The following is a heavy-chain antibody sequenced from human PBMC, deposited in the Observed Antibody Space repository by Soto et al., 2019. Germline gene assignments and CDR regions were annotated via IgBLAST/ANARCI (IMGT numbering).Heavy chain of an antibody. Sequence: ASVKVSCKASGGTFSSYAISWVRQAPGQGLEWMGGIIPIFGTANYAQKFQGRVTITADKSTSTAYMELSSLRSEDTAVYYCARGGVPYYYDCSGYLVPFDYWGQGTLVTVSS. CDR1: GGTFSSYA. V-gene: IGHV1-69*06. CDR3: ARGGVPYYYDCSGYLVPFDY. D-gene: IGHD3-22*01. J-gene: IGHJ4*02. CDR2: IIPIFGTA.